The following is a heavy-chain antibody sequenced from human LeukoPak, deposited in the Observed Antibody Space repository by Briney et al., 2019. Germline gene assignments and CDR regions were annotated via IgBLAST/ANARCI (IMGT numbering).Heavy chain of an antibody. CDR1: GGSFSGYY. Sequence: SETLSLTCAVYGGSFSGYYWSWIRQPLGKGLEWIGEINHSGSTNYNPSLKSRVTISVDTSKNQFSLKLSSVTAADTTVYYCAREDTAMAYFDYWGQGTLVTVSS. J-gene: IGHJ4*02. V-gene: IGHV4-34*01. CDR2: INHSGST. CDR3: AREDTAMAYFDY. D-gene: IGHD5-18*01.